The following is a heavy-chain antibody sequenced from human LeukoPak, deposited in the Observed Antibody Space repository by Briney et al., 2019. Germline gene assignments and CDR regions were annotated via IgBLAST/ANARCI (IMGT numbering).Heavy chain of an antibody. J-gene: IGHJ4*02. CDR2: ISGSGGST. CDR1: GFTFSSYS. Sequence: PGGSLRLSCAASGFTFSSYSMNWVRQAPGKGLEWVSAISGSGGSTYYADSVKGRFTISRDNSKNTLYLQMNSLRAEDTAVYYCAKSPSSSWYTGCDWGQGTLVTVSP. V-gene: IGHV3-23*01. D-gene: IGHD6-13*01. CDR3: AKSPSSSWYTGCD.